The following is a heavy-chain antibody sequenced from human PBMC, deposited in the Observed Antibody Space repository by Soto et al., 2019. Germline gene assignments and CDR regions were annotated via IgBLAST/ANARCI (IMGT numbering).Heavy chain of an antibody. D-gene: IGHD3-10*01. V-gene: IGHV3-7*01. CDR3: ARAPFYGAIDY. J-gene: IGHJ4*02. CDR2: IKQDGSAK. Sequence: EVQLMESGGGLVQPGGSLRLSCAASGFNFGASWMAWVRQAPGKGLEWVAYIKQDGSAKNYVDSVKGRVTISRDDAKKSMYLQMDSLRAEDSAVYFCARAPFYGAIDYWGLGTLVTVSS. CDR1: GFNFGASW.